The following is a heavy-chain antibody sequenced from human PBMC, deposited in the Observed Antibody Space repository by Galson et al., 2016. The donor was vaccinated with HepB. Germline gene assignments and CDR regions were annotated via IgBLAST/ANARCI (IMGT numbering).Heavy chain of an antibody. V-gene: IGHV3-23*01. CDR2: ISGSGTLT. J-gene: IGHJ2*01. Sequence: SLRLSCAASGFTFSSNGMSWVRQAPGKGLEWVSCISGSGTLTYYADSVKGRFTISRDNSKNTLNLQMNSLRAEDTAVYYCAKIAVTGTWYFDLWGRGGLVSVSS. D-gene: IGHD6-19*01. CDR1: GFTFSSNG. CDR3: AKIAVTGTWYFDL.